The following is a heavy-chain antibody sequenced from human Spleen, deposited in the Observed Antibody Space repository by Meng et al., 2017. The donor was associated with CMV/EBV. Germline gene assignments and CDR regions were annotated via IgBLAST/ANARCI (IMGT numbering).Heavy chain of an antibody. J-gene: IGHJ1*01. CDR2: ISYSGGT. CDR3: AVGGTGVASVH. V-gene: IGHV4-59*01. Sequence: SETLSLTCTVSRGSISTYFWNWIRQSPEKGLEWVGHISYSGGTNYNTPLKSRLTISMDTSKHQFFLRLNSVTAAATAVYYCAVGGTGVASVHWGRGTLVTVSS. D-gene: IGHD4-23*01. CDR1: RGSISTYF.